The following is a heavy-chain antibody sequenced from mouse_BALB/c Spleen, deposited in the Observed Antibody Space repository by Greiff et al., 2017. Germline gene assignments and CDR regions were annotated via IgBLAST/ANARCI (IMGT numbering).Heavy chain of an antibody. CDR3: AREGSYGAYAMDY. CDR2: ISTYYGDA. Sequence: VQRVESGAELVKPGVSVKISCKGSGYTFTDYAMHWVKQSHAKGLEWIGVISTYYGDASYNQKFKGKATMTVDKSSSTAYMELARLTSEDSAIYYCAREGSYGAYAMDYWGEGTSVTVSS. CDR1: GYTFTDYA. V-gene: IGHV1S137*01. J-gene: IGHJ4*01. D-gene: IGHD1-1*02.